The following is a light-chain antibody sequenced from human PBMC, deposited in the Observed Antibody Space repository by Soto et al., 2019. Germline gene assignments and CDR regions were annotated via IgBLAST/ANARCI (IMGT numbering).Light chain of an antibody. V-gene: IGLV3-1*01. Sequence: SYELTQPPSVSVSPGQTASIPCSGDKLGDRYAFWYQQKPGQSPVLVIYLDTKRPSGIPERFSGSNSGNTATLTISGTQAMDEADYYGQAWDDTTGVVFGGGTKLTVL. J-gene: IGLJ3*02. CDR1: KLGDRY. CDR3: QAWDDTTGVV. CDR2: LDT.